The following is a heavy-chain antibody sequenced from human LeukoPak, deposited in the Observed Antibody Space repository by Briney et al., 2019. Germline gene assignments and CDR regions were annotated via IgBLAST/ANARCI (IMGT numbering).Heavy chain of an antibody. Sequence: GESLKISCKASGYSFNSYWIGWVRQMPGKGLEWMGIIDPSDSDTRYTPSFQGQVTISADKSLSTAYLQWNSLKASDTAMYYCARQTAMGRSGDYWGQGTLVTVSS. CDR2: IDPSDSDT. J-gene: IGHJ4*02. CDR3: ARQTAMGRSGDY. V-gene: IGHV5-51*01. D-gene: IGHD5-18*01. CDR1: GYSFNSYW.